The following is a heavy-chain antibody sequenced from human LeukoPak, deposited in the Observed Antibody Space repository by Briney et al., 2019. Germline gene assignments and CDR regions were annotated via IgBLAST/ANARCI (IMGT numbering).Heavy chain of an antibody. CDR3: ARVRRGSGWLWGDYYYYYMDV. V-gene: IGHV7-4-1*02. CDR1: GYTFTSYA. Sequence: ASVKVSCKASGYTFTSYAMNWVRQAPGQGLEWMGWINTNTGNPTYAQGFTGRFVFSLDTSVSTAYLQISSLKAEDTAVYYCARVRRGSGWLWGDYYYYYMDVWGKGTTVTVSS. CDR2: INTNTGNP. D-gene: IGHD6-19*01. J-gene: IGHJ6*03.